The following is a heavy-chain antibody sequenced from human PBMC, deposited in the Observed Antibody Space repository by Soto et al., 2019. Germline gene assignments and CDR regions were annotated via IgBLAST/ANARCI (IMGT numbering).Heavy chain of an antibody. CDR1: GFTFSNYA. V-gene: IGHV3-30-3*01. D-gene: IGHD4-4*01. J-gene: IGHJ4*02. CDR2: ISYDGANK. CDR3: ARAPSGSNYVVDY. Sequence: GGSLRLSCAASGFTFSNYALHWVRQAPGKGLEWVALISYDGANKYDADSVKGRFTISRDISKNTLYLQMNSLRAEDTAVYYWARAPSGSNYVVDYWGQGTLVTVSS.